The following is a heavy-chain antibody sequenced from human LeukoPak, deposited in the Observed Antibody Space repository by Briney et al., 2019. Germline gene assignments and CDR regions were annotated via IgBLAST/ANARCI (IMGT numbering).Heavy chain of an antibody. CDR3: AREGDPPGFYYYHHLDV. D-gene: IGHD3-16*01. Sequence: NPGGSLGLSCAASGFDFSIYAIDWVRQAPGRGLEWVSSISSGSSFQNYADSVKGPFTISRDNAKNSVYLQMNRLRAEDTAVYFCAREGDPPGFYYYHHLDVWGKGTTVTVSS. J-gene: IGHJ6*03. CDR2: ISSGSSFQ. V-gene: IGHV3-21*01. CDR1: GFDFSIYA.